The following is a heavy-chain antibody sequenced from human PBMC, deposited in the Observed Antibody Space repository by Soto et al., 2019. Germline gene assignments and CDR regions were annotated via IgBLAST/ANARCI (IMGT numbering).Heavy chain of an antibody. CDR2: IYCDDDK. V-gene: IGHV2-5*02. Sequence: SGPTLVNPTQTLTLTCTFSGFSLSTSGVGVGWIRQPPGKALEWLALIYCDDDKRYSPSLKSRLTITKDTSKNQVVLTMTNMDPVDTATYYCAVGPYYYDSIGYYRSPSFDSWGQGTLVPVSS. CDR3: AVGPYYYDSIGYYRSPSFDS. CDR1: GFSLSTSGVG. J-gene: IGHJ4*02. D-gene: IGHD3-22*01.